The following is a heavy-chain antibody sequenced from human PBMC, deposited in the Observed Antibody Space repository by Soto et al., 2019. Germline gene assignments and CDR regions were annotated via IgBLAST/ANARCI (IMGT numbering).Heavy chain of an antibody. J-gene: IGHJ2*01. CDR3: ASTKYDSSAYYYWYLGL. Sequence: QVELVQSGAEVKKPGSSVKVSCQASEDTFRNYAISWVRQAPGQGLAWMGGIIPILGTANCATKFQGRVTITADTSANTVDLELSSLRSEDTAVYYCASTKYDSSAYYYWYLGLWGRGTLVTVSS. CDR2: IIPILGTA. V-gene: IGHV1-69*06. CDR1: EDTFRNYA. D-gene: IGHD3-22*01.